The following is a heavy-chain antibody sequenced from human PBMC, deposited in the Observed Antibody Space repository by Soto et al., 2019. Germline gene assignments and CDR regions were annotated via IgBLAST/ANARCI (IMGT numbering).Heavy chain of an antibody. D-gene: IGHD6-13*01. Sequence: PGGSLRLSCVASGLTFDTYAMSWVRQAPGKRPEWFGPVSGTGGLTYHADSVKVRFTISRDNSKNTLYLQMDTLRAADAALYYCAIRGTGSWYYFDSWGQGTLVTVSS. V-gene: IGHV3-23*01. CDR3: AIRGTGSWYYFDS. J-gene: IGHJ4*02. CDR2: VSGTGGLT. CDR1: GLTFDTYA.